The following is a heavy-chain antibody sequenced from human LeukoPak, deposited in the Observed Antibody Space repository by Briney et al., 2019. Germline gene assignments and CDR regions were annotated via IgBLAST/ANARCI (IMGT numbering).Heavy chain of an antibody. J-gene: IGHJ4*02. CDR3: ARRGSMTGPPPL. V-gene: IGHV4-59*12. D-gene: IGHD6-6*01. CDR2: IYYSGST. Sequence: SETLSLTCTVSGGSIKSNYWSWIRQPPGKGLEWIGYIYYSGSTNYNPSLKSRVTISVDTSKNQFSLKLSSVTAADTAVYYCARRGSMTGPPPLWGQGTLVTVSS. CDR1: GGSIKSNY.